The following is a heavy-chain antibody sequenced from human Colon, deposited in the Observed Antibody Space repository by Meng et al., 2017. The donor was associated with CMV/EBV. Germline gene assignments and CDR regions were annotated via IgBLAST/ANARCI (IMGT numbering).Heavy chain of an antibody. D-gene: IGHD6-25*01. V-gene: IGHV3-33*01. Sequence: GGSLRLSCVASGFTFTNYAIHWVRQSPGKGLEWVAIIYFDGNNKYYRDSVKGRFTISRDNSRNTVYLQMNSLRAEDTGVYYCARDRAANSFDPWGQGTLVTVSS. CDR1: GFTFTNYA. J-gene: IGHJ5*02. CDR3: ARDRAANSFDP. CDR2: IYFDGNNK.